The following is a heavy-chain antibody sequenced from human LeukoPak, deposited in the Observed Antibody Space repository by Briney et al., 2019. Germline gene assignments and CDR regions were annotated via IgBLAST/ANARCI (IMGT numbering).Heavy chain of an antibody. V-gene: IGHV4-59*01. CDR2: IYYTGYT. CDR3: ARAPIGSVDY. CDR1: GDSITSSY. D-gene: IGHD1-1*01. Sequence: PSETLSLTCTVFGDSITSSYWTWIRLPPGKGLEWIAYIYYTGYTNYNPSLKSRVSISVDTSKNQLSLELISVTAADTAVYYCARAPIGSVDYWGPGALVTVSS. J-gene: IGHJ4*02.